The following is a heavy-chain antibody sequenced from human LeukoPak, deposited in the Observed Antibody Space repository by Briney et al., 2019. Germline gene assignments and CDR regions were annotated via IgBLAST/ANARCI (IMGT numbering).Heavy chain of an antibody. CDR2: IIPIFGTA. CDR3: ARAKVDGSDSSHLLYGMDV. V-gene: IGHV1-69*13. Sequence: SVKVSCKASGGTFSSYAISWVRQAPGQGLKWMGGIIPIFGTANYAQKFQGRVTITADESTSTAYMELSSLRSEDTAVYYCARAKVDGSDSSHLLYGMDVWGQGTTVTVSS. D-gene: IGHD3-22*01. CDR1: GGTFSSYA. J-gene: IGHJ6*02.